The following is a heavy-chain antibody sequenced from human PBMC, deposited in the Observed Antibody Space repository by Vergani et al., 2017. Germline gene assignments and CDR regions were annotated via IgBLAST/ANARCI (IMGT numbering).Heavy chain of an antibody. D-gene: IGHD3-3*01. Sequence: EVQLVESGGGLVQPGRSLRLSCAASGFTFDDYAMHWVRQAPGKGLEWVSGISWNSGSIGYADSVKGRFTISRDNSKNTLYLQMNSLRAEDTAVYYCAKGFGAGYSITQYYFDYWGQGTLVTVSS. J-gene: IGHJ4*02. CDR3: AKGFGAGYSITQYYFDY. V-gene: IGHV3-9*01. CDR2: ISWNSGSI. CDR1: GFTFDDYA.